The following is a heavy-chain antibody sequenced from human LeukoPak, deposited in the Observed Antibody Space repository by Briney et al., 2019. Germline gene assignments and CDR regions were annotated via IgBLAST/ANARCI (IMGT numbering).Heavy chain of an antibody. J-gene: IGHJ6*03. CDR1: GFTFSSYG. CDR3: ARASHAVTTSLGDYYMDV. Sequence: GGSLRLSCAASGFTFSSYGMSWVRQAPGKGLEWVSAISGSGGSTYYADSVKGRFTISRDNSKNTLYLQMNSLRAEDTAVYYCARASHAVTTSLGDYYMDVWGKGTTVTISS. V-gene: IGHV3-23*01. CDR2: ISGSGGST. D-gene: IGHD4-17*01.